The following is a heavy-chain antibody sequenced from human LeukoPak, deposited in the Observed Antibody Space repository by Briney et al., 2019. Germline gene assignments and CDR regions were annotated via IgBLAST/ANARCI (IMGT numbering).Heavy chain of an antibody. D-gene: IGHD2-2*02. J-gene: IGHJ6*03. CDR2: ISAYNGNT. V-gene: IGHV1-18*01. CDR1: GYTFTTYG. CDR3: ARGRYCSSTSCYKVYYYYMDV. Sequence: ASVKVSCKASGYTFTTYGINWVRQAPGQGLEWMGWISAYNGNTNYAQKLQDRVTMTTDTSTSTAYMELRSLRSDDTAVYYCARGRYCSSTSCYKVYYYYMDVWGKGTTVTVSS.